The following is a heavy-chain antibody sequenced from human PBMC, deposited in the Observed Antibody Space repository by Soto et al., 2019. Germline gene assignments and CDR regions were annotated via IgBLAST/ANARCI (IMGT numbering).Heavy chain of an antibody. CDR1: GFTFDDYA. J-gene: IGHJ4*02. V-gene: IGHV3-9*01. Sequence: EVQLVESGGGLVQPGRSLRLSCAASGFTFDDYAMHWVRQAPGKGLEWVSGISWNSGSIGYADSVKGRFTISRDNAKNSLYLQMNSLRAEDTALYYCAKAPYYDSGGCFDYWGQGTLVTVSS. CDR3: AKAPYYDSGGCFDY. D-gene: IGHD3-22*01. CDR2: ISWNSGSI.